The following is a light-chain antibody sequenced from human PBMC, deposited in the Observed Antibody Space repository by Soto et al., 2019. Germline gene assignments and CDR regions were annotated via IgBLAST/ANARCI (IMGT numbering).Light chain of an antibody. CDR3: QPYSTYPLT. CDR1: QTLTVW. J-gene: IGKJ4*01. V-gene: IGKV1-5*03. Sequence: DIQMTQSPSTLSASVGDRVAITCRARQTLTVWLAWYQQKPGKAPKLLISKASSLESGVPSRFSGSGSGTDFTLTIRSLQPDDFATYYCQPYSTYPLTFGGGTKVHIK. CDR2: KAS.